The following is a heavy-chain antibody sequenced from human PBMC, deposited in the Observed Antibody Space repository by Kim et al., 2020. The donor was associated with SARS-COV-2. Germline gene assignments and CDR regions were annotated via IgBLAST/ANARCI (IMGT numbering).Heavy chain of an antibody. CDR2: RSTK. V-gene: IGHV3-48*04. D-gene: IGHD2-2*01. CDR3: AASRGGGY. J-gene: IGHJ4*02. Sequence: RSTKYYEDSVKGRFTITGDNDKNSLYLQMNGLGAEDTAVYYWAASRGGGYWGQGTLVTVSS.